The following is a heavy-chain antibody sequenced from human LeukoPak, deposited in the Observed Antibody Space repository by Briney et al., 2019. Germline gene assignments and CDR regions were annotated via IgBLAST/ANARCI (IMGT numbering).Heavy chain of an antibody. Sequence: PSETLSLTCTVSGGSISSYYWSWIRQPPGKGLEWIGYIYYSGSTNYNPSLKSRVTISVDTSKNQFSLKLSSVTAADTAVYYCARGNYDYVWGSYRPTHFDYWGQGTLVTVSS. CDR2: IYYSGST. V-gene: IGHV4-59*01. D-gene: IGHD3-16*02. J-gene: IGHJ4*02. CDR1: GGSISSYY. CDR3: ARGNYDYVWGSYRPTHFDY.